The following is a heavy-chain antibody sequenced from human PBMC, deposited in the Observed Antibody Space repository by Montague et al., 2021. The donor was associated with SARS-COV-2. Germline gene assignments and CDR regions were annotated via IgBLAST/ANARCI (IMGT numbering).Heavy chain of an antibody. CDR3: ARGSGYSGYALAY. Sequence: SETLSLTCTVSGDSINNYYWSWIRQSPGKGLEYIGYIYYSGGAXXXPSXXXNXNPSFESRVAISLDTPKNQFSLNLSSVTTADTAVYYCARGSGYSGYALAYWGQGTLVTVSS. CDR1: GDSINNYY. CDR2: IYYSGGAXXXPSXXX. V-gene: IGHV4-59*01. J-gene: IGHJ4*02. D-gene: IGHD5-12*01.